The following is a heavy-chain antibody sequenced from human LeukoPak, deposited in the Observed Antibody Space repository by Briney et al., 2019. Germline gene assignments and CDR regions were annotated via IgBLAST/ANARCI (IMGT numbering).Heavy chain of an antibody. J-gene: IGHJ4*02. CDR1: GGSFSGYY. D-gene: IGHD6-13*01. CDR2: INHSGST. V-gene: IGHV4-34*01. CDR3: ARVLTGYSGSWYARERPGTSLGVDY. Sequence: SETLSLTCAVYGGSFSGYYWSWIRQPPGKGLEWIGEINHSGSTNYNPSLKSRVTISVDTSKNQFSLKLSSVTAADTAVYYCARVLTGYSGSWYARERPGTSLGVDYWGQGTLVTVSS.